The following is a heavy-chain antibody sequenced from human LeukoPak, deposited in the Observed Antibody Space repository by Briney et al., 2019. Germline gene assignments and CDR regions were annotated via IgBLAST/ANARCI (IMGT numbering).Heavy chain of an antibody. D-gene: IGHD5-18*01. Sequence: GGSLRLSCAASGFTFSSYGMHWVRQAPGKGLEWVEFIRYDGSNKYYADSVKGRFTVSRDNSKNTLYLQMNSLRAEDTAVYYCAKDDPFGVYSYGGSFDYWGQGTLVTVSS. CDR1: GFTFSSYG. V-gene: IGHV3-30*02. CDR3: AKDDPFGVYSYGGSFDY. J-gene: IGHJ4*02. CDR2: IRYDGSNK.